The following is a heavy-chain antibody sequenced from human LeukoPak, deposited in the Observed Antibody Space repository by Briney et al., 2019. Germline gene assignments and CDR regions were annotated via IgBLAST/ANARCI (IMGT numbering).Heavy chain of an antibody. CDR2: IYPGDSDT. CDR1: GYSFTSYW. V-gene: IGHV5-51*01. Sequence: GESLKISCKGSGYSFTSYWTGWVRQMPGKGLEWMGIIYPGDSDTRYSPSFQGQVTISADKSISTAYLQWSSLKASDTAMYYCASSYYYDSSGYLPPFDYWGQGTLVTVSS. J-gene: IGHJ4*02. D-gene: IGHD3-22*01. CDR3: ASSYYYDSSGYLPPFDY.